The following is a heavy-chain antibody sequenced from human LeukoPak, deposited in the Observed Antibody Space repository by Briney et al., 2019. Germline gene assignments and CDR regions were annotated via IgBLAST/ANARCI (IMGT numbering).Heavy chain of an antibody. J-gene: IGHJ4*02. D-gene: IGHD3-10*01. CDR1: GGSISSYY. CDR3: ARQRGFRSSYIDF. CDR2: IYYSGST. V-gene: IGHV4-59*08. Sequence: SETLSLTCTVSGGSISSYYWSWIRQPPGKGLEWIGYIYYSGSTNYNPSLKSRVTISVDTSKNQFSLRLSSVTAADRAVYYCARQRGFRSSYIDFWGQGTLVTVSS.